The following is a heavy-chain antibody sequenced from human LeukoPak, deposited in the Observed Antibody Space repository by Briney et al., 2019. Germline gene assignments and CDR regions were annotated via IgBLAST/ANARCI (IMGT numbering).Heavy chain of an antibody. V-gene: IGHV4-4*07. D-gene: IGHD3-9*01. CDR1: VGSISSYY. Sequence: SETLSLTCTVSVGSISSYYWSWILQPAGKGLEWIGRIYTSGSTNYNPSLKSQVTMSVDTSKDQFSLQLSSVPSARTAHYHCSPKYSDILTGFHAFDYWGQGTLVTVSS. CDR3: SPKYSDILTGFHAFDY. J-gene: IGHJ4*02. CDR2: IYTSGST.